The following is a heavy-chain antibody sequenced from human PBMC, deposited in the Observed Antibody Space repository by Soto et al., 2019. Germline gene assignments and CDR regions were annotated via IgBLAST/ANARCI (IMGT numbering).Heavy chain of an antibody. Sequence: GSLRLSCAVSGFTFSRFWMGWVRQAPGRGLEWVANKQQDGSEKYYVDSVKGRFTMSKDNVKNSLYLQMNSLGAEDTAVYYCARVRDGGYSYYFDYWGQGALVTVSS. CDR1: GFTFSRFW. J-gene: IGHJ4*02. D-gene: IGHD2-21*02. V-gene: IGHV3-7*03. CDR3: ARVRDGGYSYYFDY. CDR2: KQQDGSEK.